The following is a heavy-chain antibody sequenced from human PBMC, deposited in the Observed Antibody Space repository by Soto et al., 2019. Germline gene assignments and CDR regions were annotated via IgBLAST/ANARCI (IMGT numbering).Heavy chain of an antibody. V-gene: IGHV4-39*01. CDR2: IYYSGST. CDR3: ARHSRPGDQGGWVDP. J-gene: IGHJ5*02. Sequence: SETLSLTCTVSGGSISSSSYYWGWIRQPPGKGLEWIGSIYYSGSTYYNPSLKSRVTISVDTSKNQFSLKLSSVTAADTAVYYCARHSRPGDQGGWVDPWGQGTLVTVSS. CDR1: GGSISSSSYY. D-gene: IGHD3-10*01.